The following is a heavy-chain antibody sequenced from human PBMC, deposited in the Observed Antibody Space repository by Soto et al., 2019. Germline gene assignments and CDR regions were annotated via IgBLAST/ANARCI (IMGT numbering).Heavy chain of an antibody. CDR1: GFTFSIYG. D-gene: IGHD5-12*01. CDR2: ISASDGGA. V-gene: IGHV3-23*01. CDR3: AKDREMATITEIFDY. J-gene: IGHJ4*02. Sequence: LRLSCAASGFTFSIYGMSWVRQAPEKGLEWVSGISASDGGAYYADSVKGRFTISRDNSENTLYLQMNSLRVEDTAVYYCAKDREMATITEIFDYWGQGTLVTVSS.